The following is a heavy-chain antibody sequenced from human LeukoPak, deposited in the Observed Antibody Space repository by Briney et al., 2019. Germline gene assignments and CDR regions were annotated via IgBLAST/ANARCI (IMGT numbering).Heavy chain of an antibody. J-gene: IGHJ5*02. CDR3: ARDDLWSGDPPNPTGLDP. CDR2: ISAYNGNT. Sequence: ASVKVSCKASGYTFTSYGISWVRQAPGQGLEWMGWISAYNGNTNYAQKLQGRVTMTTDTSTSTAYMELRSLRSDDTAVYYCARDDLWSGDPPNPTGLDPWGKGTWSPSPQ. CDR1: GYTFTSYG. V-gene: IGHV1-18*01. D-gene: IGHD3-10*01.